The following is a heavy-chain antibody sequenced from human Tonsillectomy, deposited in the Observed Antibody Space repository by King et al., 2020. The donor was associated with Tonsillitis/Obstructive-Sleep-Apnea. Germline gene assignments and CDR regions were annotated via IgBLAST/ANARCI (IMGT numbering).Heavy chain of an antibody. J-gene: IGHJ6*03. Sequence: VQLVESGGGLVQPGGSLRLSCAASGFTFSSFEMNWVRQAPGKGLEWVSYISSRGNTMYYADSVKGRFTISRDNAKSSLYLQMTSLRADDTAIYYCARDAYSYYMDVWGKGTTVTVSS. CDR2: ISSRGNTM. CDR3: ARDAYSYYMDV. CDR1: GFTFSSFE. V-gene: IGHV3-48*03.